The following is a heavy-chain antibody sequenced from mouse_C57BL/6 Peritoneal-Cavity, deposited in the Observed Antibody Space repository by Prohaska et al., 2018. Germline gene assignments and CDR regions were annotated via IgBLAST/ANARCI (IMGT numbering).Heavy chain of an antibody. V-gene: IGHV4-1*01. J-gene: IGHJ3*01. Sequence: EVKLLQSGGGLVQPGGSLKLSCAASGIDFSRYWMSWVRRAPGKGLEWIGEIKPDSSTINYAPSLKDKFIIARDNAKNTLYLQMSKVRSEDTALYYCATYYSNYWFAYWGQGTLVTVSA. D-gene: IGHD2-5*01. CDR2: IKPDSSTI. CDR1: GIDFSRYW. CDR3: ATYYSNYWFAY.